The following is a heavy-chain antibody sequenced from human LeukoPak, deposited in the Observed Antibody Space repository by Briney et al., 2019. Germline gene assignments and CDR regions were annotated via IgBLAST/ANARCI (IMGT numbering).Heavy chain of an antibody. J-gene: IGHJ4*02. CDR3: ARDRITMVRGVMKALDY. Sequence: MGWINASNGNTKYSQKFQGRVTITRDTSASTAYMELSSLRSEDTAVYYCARDRITMVRGVMKALDYWGQGTLVTVSS. CDR2: INASNGNT. V-gene: IGHV1-3*01. D-gene: IGHD3-10*01.